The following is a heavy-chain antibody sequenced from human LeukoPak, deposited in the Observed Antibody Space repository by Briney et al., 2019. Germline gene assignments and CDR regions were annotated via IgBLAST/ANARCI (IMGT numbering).Heavy chain of an antibody. CDR3: AGHLVGFAWFDP. J-gene: IGHJ5*02. V-gene: IGHV4-59*01. CDR1: GGSITSYH. Sequence: SETLSLTCTVSGGSITSYHWNWIRQPPGKGLEWIGYIYYSGSTSYNPSLKSRLTISVDTSKNQFSLKLTSVTAADTAVYYCAGHLVGFAWFDPWGQGSLVTVSS. D-gene: IGHD6-6*01. CDR2: IYYSGST.